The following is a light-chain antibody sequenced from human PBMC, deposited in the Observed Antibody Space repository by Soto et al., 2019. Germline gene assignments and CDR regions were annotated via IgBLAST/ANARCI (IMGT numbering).Light chain of an antibody. J-gene: IGKJ4*01. V-gene: IGKV1-12*01. Sequence: DIRMTQSPSSVSGSVGDRVSMTCRASQDIASWLAWYQQRPGKAPVLLNFGASILQSGVSSRFSGSGAGTEFNLTINSLQPEDFGVYYCQQAHNLPVTFGGGTKVEIK. CDR1: QDIASW. CDR2: GAS. CDR3: QQAHNLPVT.